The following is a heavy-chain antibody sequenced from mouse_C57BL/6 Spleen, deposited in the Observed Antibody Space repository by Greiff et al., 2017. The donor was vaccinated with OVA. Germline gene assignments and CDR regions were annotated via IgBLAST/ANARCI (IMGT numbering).Heavy chain of an antibody. J-gene: IGHJ1*03. D-gene: IGHD4-1*01. Sequence: QVQLKESGPELVKPGASVKISCKASGYAFSSSWMNWVKQRPGKGLEWIGRIYPGDGDTNYNGKFKGKATLTADKSSSTAYMQLSSLTSEDSAVYFCARGLGRHFDVWGTGTTVTVSS. CDR2: IYPGDGDT. CDR3: ARGLGRHFDV. V-gene: IGHV1-82*01. CDR1: GYAFSSSW.